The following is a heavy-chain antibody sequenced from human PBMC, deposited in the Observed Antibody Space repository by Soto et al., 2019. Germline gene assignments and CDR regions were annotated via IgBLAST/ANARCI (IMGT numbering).Heavy chain of an antibody. CDR2: IIPLVGIA. J-gene: IGHJ5*02. CDR1: VGTFSSYI. CDR3: ARGGVAGFDP. D-gene: IGHD6-19*01. V-gene: IGHV1-69*02. Sequence: QVQLVQSGAEVKKPRSSVKVSCKASVGTFSSYIISWVRQAPGQGLEWMGRIIPLVGIANYAQRCKGRVTFTADKYTSTAYMEMSSLRSEDTAVYYCARGGVAGFDPWGQGTLVTVSS.